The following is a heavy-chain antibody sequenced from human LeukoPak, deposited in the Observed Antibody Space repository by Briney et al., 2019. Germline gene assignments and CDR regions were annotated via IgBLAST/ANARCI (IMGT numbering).Heavy chain of an antibody. CDR3: ARDSHGDYDIYFDS. V-gene: IGHV4-30-4*08. CDR1: GASIARDGYY. D-gene: IGHD4-17*01. Sequence: SETLSLTCTVSGASIARDGYYWSWIRQPPGKGLEWIGYIYYSGNSYYHPSLKSRVTISIDTSKNQFSLRLNSVTAADTAVYCCARDSHGDYDIYFDSWGQGTLVTVSS. CDR2: IYYSGNS. J-gene: IGHJ4*02.